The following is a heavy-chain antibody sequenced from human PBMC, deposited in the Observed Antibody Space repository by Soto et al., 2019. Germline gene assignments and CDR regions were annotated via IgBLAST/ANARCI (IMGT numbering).Heavy chain of an antibody. J-gene: IGHJ6*03. V-gene: IGHV3-48*01. CDR1: GFTFSSYS. Sequence: GGSLRLSCAASGFTFSSYSMNWVRQAAGKGLEWVSYISSSSSTIYYADSVKGRFTISRDNAKNSLYLQMNSLRAEDTAVYYCARDYFWSGYNTNYYYMDVWGKGTTVTVSS. D-gene: IGHD3-3*01. CDR3: ARDYFWSGYNTNYYYMDV. CDR2: ISSSSSTI.